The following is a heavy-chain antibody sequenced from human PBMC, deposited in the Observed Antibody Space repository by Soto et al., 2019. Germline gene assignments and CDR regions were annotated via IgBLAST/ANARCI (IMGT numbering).Heavy chain of an antibody. D-gene: IGHD3-10*01. Sequence: PGGSLRLSCAASGFTFSNAWMSWVRQAPGKGLEWVGRIKSKTDGGTTDYAAPVKGRFTISRDDSKNTLYLQMNSLKTEDTAVYYCTTPTLVRGVLTTDEAYWGQGTLVTLSS. V-gene: IGHV3-15*01. CDR2: IKSKTDGGTT. CDR1: GFTFSNAW. CDR3: TTPTLVRGVLTTDEAY. J-gene: IGHJ4*02.